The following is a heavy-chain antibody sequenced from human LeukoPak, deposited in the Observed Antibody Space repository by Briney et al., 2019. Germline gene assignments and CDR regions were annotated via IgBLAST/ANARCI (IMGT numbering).Heavy chain of an antibody. CDR1: GYTFTDCY. D-gene: IGHD2-2*01. Sequence: GASVKASCKASGYTFTDCYLHWVRQAPGQGFEWMGWINPNSGDTNYAQKFQGRVTMTRDTSISTAHMEMSRLRSDDTAVYYCARANFLYCSSTTCLFDYWGQGTLVTVSS. J-gene: IGHJ4*02. CDR2: INPNSGDT. CDR3: ARANFLYCSSTTCLFDY. V-gene: IGHV1-2*02.